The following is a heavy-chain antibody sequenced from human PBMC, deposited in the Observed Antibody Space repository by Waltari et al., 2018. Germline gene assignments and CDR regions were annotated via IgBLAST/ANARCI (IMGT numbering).Heavy chain of an antibody. J-gene: IGHJ4*02. V-gene: IGHV3-48*03. CDR3: ARDLPAADIDY. Sequence: EVQLVEAGGGLVQPGGALRLSCAASGFTFRKYDMSGVRQAPGKGLEWVSYISSSGGTMFYAESVRGRFTISRDNAKNSLYLQMNTMRAEDTAVYYCARDLPAADIDYWGQGTLVTVSS. CDR2: ISSSGGTM. CDR1: GFTFRKYD. D-gene: IGHD2-2*01.